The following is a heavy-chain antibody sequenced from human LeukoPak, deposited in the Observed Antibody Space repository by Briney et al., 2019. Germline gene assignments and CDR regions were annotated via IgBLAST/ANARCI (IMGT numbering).Heavy chain of an antibody. CDR2: ISSSRNTI. CDR1: GFHFRRYN. Sequence: AGPLRLSCSASGFHFRRYNMKWLRQAPGQGLDWLSYISSSRNTIYYADSVKDRFTLSRYNSKNTLYLQMNSLSAYDQGVHLFGKAGYDSIRVYFDSWGQGTLVTVSS. D-gene: IGHD3-22*01. V-gene: IGHV3-48*01. J-gene: IGHJ4*02. CDR3: GKAGYDSIRVYFDS.